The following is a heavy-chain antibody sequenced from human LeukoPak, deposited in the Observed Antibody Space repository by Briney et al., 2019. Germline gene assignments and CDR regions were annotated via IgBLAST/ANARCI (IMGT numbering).Heavy chain of an antibody. Sequence: GGSLRLSCAASGFTFDDYAMHWVRQAPGKGLEWVSGISWNSGSIGYADSVKGRFTISRDNSKNTLYLQMNSLRTEDTVMYYCARGTGTRVAPYYFDHWGQGTLVTVSS. V-gene: IGHV3-9*01. J-gene: IGHJ4*02. CDR1: GFTFDDYA. CDR3: ARGTGTRVAPYYFDH. CDR2: ISWNSGSI. D-gene: IGHD1-1*01.